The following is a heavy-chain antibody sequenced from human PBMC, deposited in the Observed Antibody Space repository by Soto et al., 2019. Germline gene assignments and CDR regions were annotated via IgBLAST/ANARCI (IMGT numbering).Heavy chain of an antibody. CDR3: ARTYYYDSSGLDPNEYFQH. D-gene: IGHD3-22*01. CDR2: IIPIFGTA. Sequence: VASVKVSCKASGGTFSSYAISWVRQAPGQGLEWIGGIIPIFGTANYAQKFQGRVTITADESTSTAYMELSSLRSEDTAVYYCARTYYYDSSGLDPNEYFQHWGQGTLVTVSS. CDR1: GGTFSSYA. J-gene: IGHJ1*01. V-gene: IGHV1-69*13.